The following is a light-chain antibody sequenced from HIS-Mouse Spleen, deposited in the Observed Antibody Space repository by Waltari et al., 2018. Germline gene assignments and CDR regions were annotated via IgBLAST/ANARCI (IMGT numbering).Light chain of an antibody. J-gene: IGLJ2*01. CDR2: DDS. Sequence: SYVLTQPPSVSVAPGQTARITCGGNNIGSKSVHWYQQKPGQAPVLVVYDDSDRPSGIPGRCSGSNSGNTATLTISRVEAGDEADYYCQVWDSSSDPHVVFGGGTKLTVL. CDR3: QVWDSSSDPHVV. V-gene: IGLV3-21*02. CDR1: NIGSKS.